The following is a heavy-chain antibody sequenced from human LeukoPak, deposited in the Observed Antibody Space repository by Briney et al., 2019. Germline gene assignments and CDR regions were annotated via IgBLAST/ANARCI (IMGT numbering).Heavy chain of an antibody. D-gene: IGHD7-27*01. CDR2: IYYSGNT. J-gene: IGHJ6*03. Sequence: PSETLSLTCTVSGDSISTSNSYWGWIRQPPGKGLEWIGSIYYSGNTYYNASLKSRVTISVDTSKNQFSLKLTSVTAADTAVYYCARPQLGMDYSYYMDVWGKGTTVTVSS. V-gene: IGHV4-39*01. CDR3: ARPQLGMDYSYYMDV. CDR1: GDSISTSNSY.